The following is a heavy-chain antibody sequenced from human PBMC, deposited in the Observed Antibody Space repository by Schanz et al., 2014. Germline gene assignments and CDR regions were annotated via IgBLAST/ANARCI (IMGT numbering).Heavy chain of an antibody. CDR3: ARVTTGYDS. CDR1: GYNFTAYY. Sequence: QVQLVQSGAEVKKPGASVKVSCKASGYNFTAYYIHWVRQAPGQGLEWLGWINPNSGATSSAQKFQGRVTMTRDTSSSTVYMQLSSLTSDDTAIYYCARVTTGYDSWGQGTLVTVSS. J-gene: IGHJ4*02. CDR2: INPNSGAT. V-gene: IGHV1-2*02. D-gene: IGHD5-12*01.